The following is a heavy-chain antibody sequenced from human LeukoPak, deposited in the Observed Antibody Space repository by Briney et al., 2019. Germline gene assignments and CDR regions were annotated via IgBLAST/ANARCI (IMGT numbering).Heavy chain of an antibody. CDR2: INHSGST. CDR1: GGSFSGYY. Sequence: SETLSLTCAVYGGSFSGYYWSWIRQPPGKGLEWIGEINHSGSTNYNPSLESRVTISVDTSKNQFSLKLSSVTAADTAVYYCARVSGYSYISRYFDYWGQGTLVTVSS. J-gene: IGHJ4*02. D-gene: IGHD5-18*01. V-gene: IGHV4-34*01. CDR3: ARVSGYSYISRYFDY.